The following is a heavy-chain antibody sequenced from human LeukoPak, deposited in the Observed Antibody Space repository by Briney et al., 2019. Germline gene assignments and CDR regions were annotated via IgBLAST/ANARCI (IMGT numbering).Heavy chain of an antibody. CDR2: IYTSGST. D-gene: IGHD2-2*01. Sequence: PSETLSLTCTVSGGSISSDYWSWIRQPAGKGLEWIGRIYTSGSTNYNPSLKSRVTMSVDTSKNQFSLKLSSVTAADTAVYYCARDLIDIVVVPAARTYYYYGLDVWGQGTTVTVSS. CDR3: ARDLIDIVVVPAARTYYYYGLDV. CDR1: GGSISSDY. V-gene: IGHV4-4*07. J-gene: IGHJ6*02.